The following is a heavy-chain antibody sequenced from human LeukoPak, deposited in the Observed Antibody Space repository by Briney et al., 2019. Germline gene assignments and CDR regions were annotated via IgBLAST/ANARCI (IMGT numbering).Heavy chain of an antibody. CDR1: GGSISSYY. V-gene: IGHV4-59*01. CDR3: ASSPRWTTAVTGWFDP. D-gene: IGHD4-23*01. J-gene: IGHJ5*02. Sequence: KPSETLSLTCTVSGGSISSYYWSWIRQPPGKGLEWIGYIYYSGSTNYNPSLKSRVTISVDTSKNQFSLKLSSVTAADTAVYYCASSPRWTTAVTGWFDPWGQGTLVTVSS. CDR2: IYYSGST.